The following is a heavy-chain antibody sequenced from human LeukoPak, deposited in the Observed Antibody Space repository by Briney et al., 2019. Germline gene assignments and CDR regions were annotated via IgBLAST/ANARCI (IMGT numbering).Heavy chain of an antibody. D-gene: IGHD1-14*01. CDR3: ARDGMSLTNRDAFDI. CDR2: IWYDGSNK. Sequence: GGSLRLSCAASGFTFSSYGMHWVRQAPGKGLHGVAVIWYDGSNKYYADSVKGRFTISRDNSKNTLYLQMTRLRAEDTAVYYCARDGMSLTNRDAFDIWGQGTMVTVSS. V-gene: IGHV3-33*01. J-gene: IGHJ3*02. CDR1: GFTFSSYG.